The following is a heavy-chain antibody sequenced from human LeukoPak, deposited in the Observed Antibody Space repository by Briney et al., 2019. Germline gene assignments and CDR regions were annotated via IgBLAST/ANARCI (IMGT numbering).Heavy chain of an antibody. CDR3: AKDFDYVWGSYRYDYFDY. CDR1: GFTFSSYA. V-gene: IGHV3-23*01. Sequence: PGGSLRLSCAASGFTFSSYAMSWVRQAPGKGLEWVSAISGSGGSTYYADSVKGRFTISRDNSKNTLYLQVNSLRAEDTAVYYCAKDFDYVWGSYRYDYFDYWGQGTLVTVSS. J-gene: IGHJ4*02. CDR2: ISGSGGST. D-gene: IGHD3-16*02.